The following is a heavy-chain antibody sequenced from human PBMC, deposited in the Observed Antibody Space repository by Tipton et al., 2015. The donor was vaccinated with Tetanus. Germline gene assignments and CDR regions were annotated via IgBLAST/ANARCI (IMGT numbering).Heavy chain of an antibody. Sequence: TLSLTCTVSGGSICSSYYYWGWIRQPPGKGLEWIGSLDYSGNTYYNSSLMSRVTISVDTSKNQFSLRLNSLIAVDTAVYYCAKSDRLTRTSWYFHDCGQGTLVTVSS. CDR1: GGSICSSYYY. CDR2: LDYSGNT. J-gene: IGHJ4*02. V-gene: IGHV4-39*01. CDR3: AKSDRLTRTSWYFHD. D-gene: IGHD2-2*01.